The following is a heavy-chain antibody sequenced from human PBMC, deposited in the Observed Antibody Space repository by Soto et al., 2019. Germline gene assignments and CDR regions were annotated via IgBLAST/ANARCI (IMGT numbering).Heavy chain of an antibody. CDR3: GTSGSYAYDAFDI. V-gene: IGHV1-24*01. D-gene: IGHD1-26*01. J-gene: IGHJ3*02. Sequence: VASVKVSCKVSGYTLTELSMHWVRQAPGKGLEWMGGFDPEDGETIYAQKFQGRVTMTEDTSTDTAYMELSSLRSEDTAVYYCGTSGSYAYDAFDIWGQGTMVTVSS. CDR1: GYTLTELS. CDR2: FDPEDGET.